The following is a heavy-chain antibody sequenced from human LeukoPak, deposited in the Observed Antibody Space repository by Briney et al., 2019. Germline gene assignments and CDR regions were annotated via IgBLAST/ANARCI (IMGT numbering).Heavy chain of an antibody. V-gene: IGHV1-18*01. J-gene: IGHJ6*03. CDR1: GYAFTSYG. D-gene: IGHD2-2*01. CDR2: ISAYNGNT. CDR3: ARGSYQLLWLDYYYYMDV. Sequence: ASVKVSCKASGYAFTSYGISWVRQAPGQGLEWMGWISAYNGNTNYAQKLQGRVTMTTDTSTSTACMELRSLRSDDTAVYYCARGSYQLLWLDYYYYMDVWGKGTTATVSS.